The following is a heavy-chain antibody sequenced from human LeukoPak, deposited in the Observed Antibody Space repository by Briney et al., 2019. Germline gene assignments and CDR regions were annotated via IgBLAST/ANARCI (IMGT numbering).Heavy chain of an antibody. Sequence: ASVKVSCKASGYTFTSYDINWVRQATGQGLEWMGWMNPNSGNTGYAQKFQGRVTMTRDTSTSTVYMELSSLRSEDTAVYYCAATRWLQFPTVDYWGQGTLVTVSS. J-gene: IGHJ4*02. V-gene: IGHV1-8*01. CDR3: AATRWLQFPTVDY. D-gene: IGHD5-24*01. CDR1: GYTFTSYD. CDR2: MNPNSGNT.